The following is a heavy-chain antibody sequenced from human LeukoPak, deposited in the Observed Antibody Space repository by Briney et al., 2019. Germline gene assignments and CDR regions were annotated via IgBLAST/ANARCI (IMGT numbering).Heavy chain of an antibody. J-gene: IGHJ4*02. CDR2: IYYSGST. V-gene: IGHV4-39*07. CDR1: GVSISSNSYY. Sequence: SETLSLTCTVSGVSISSNSYYWGWIRQPPGKWLEWIGSIYYSGSTYYSPSLKSRVTISVDTSKNQFSLKLSSVTAADTAVYYCARDSRARGADYWGQGTLVTVSS. D-gene: IGHD1-26*01. CDR3: ARDSRARGADY.